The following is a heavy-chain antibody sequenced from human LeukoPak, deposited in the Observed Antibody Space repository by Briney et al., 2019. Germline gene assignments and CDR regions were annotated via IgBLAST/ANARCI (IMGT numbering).Heavy chain of an antibody. V-gene: IGHV1-69*05. CDR2: IIPIFGTA. D-gene: IGHD2-8*01. CDR1: GCTFRSYA. CDR3: ARGHGNENFDY. Sequence: SVKVSCKASGCTFRSYAISWVRQSSGQGLEWMGGIIPIFGTANYAQKFQGRVTITTDESTSTAYMELSSLRSEDTAVYYCARGHGNENFDYWGQGTLVTVSS. J-gene: IGHJ4*02.